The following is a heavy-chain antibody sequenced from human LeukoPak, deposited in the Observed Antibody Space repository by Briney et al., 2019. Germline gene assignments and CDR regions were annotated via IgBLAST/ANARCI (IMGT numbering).Heavy chain of an antibody. Sequence: SETLSLTCTVSGGSISSYYWSWIRQPPGKGLEWIGYIYYSGSTNYNPSLKSRVTISVDTSKNQFSLKLSSVTAADTAAYYCARGSGVYDILTGFYYYYYMDVWGKGTTVTVSS. V-gene: IGHV4-59*12. D-gene: IGHD3-9*01. J-gene: IGHJ6*03. CDR3: ARGSGVYDILTGFYYYYYMDV. CDR1: GGSISSYY. CDR2: IYYSGST.